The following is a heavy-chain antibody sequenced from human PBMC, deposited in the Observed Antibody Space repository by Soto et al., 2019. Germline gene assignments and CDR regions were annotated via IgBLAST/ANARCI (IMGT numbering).Heavy chain of an antibody. D-gene: IGHD1-1*01. CDR2: ISYDGSNK. Sequence: PGGSLRLSCAASGFTFSSYAMNWVRQAPGKGLEWVAVISYDGSNKYYADSVKGRFTISRDNSKNTLYLQMNSLRAEDTAVYYCARGLERRYFDYWGQGTLVTVSS. CDR1: GFTFSSYA. J-gene: IGHJ4*02. CDR3: ARGLERRYFDY. V-gene: IGHV3-30-3*01.